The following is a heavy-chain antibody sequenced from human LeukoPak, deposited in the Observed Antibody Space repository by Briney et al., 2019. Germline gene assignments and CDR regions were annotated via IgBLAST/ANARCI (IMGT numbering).Heavy chain of an antibody. V-gene: IGHV3-21*01. CDR2: ISSGSSEI. Sequence: PGGSLRRSCTASGSTFSTYTMTWVRQAPGKGLEWVSSISSGSSEIYYADSVKGRLTISRDNTKNSLYLQMNSLRAEDTAVYYCARGRVSVTGAIDAFHIWGQGTMVTVSS. J-gene: IGHJ3*02. CDR1: GSTFSTYT. CDR3: ARGRVSVTGAIDAFHI. D-gene: IGHD7-27*01.